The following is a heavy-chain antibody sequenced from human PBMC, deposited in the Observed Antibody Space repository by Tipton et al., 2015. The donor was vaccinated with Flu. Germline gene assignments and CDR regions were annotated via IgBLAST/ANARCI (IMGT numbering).Heavy chain of an antibody. CDR1: GGSFSGYY. CDR2: IYYSGST. Sequence: TLSLTCAVYGGSFSGYYWSWIRQPPGKGLEWIGSIYYSGSTYYNPSLKSRVTISVDTSKNQFSLKLSSVTAADTAVYYCTRITMIVVVISWFDPWGQGTLVTVSS. J-gene: IGHJ5*02. V-gene: IGHV4-34*01. CDR3: TRITMIVVVISWFDP. D-gene: IGHD3-22*01.